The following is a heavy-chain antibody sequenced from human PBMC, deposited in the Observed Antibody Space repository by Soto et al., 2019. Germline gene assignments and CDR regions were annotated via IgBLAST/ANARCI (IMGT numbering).Heavy chain of an antibody. CDR3: VRSLVAREYESSGDDH. D-gene: IGHD3-22*01. V-gene: IGHV4-39*07. CDR2: FYYGGST. Sequence: SETLSLTCAVSDDSIRSNNYNWGWIRQPPGKGLEWIGSFYYGGSTDYNPSLKSRVTIPVDTSKNQFSLRLTSLKAEDTAVYYCVRSLVAREYESSGDDHWGQGILVTVSS. CDR1: DDSIRSNNYN. J-gene: IGHJ5*02.